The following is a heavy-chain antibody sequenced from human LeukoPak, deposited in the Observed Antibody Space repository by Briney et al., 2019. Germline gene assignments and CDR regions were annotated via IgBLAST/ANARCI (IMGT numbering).Heavy chain of an antibody. CDR3: ARVGHYYDSSGYYYDY. J-gene: IGHJ4*02. Sequence: SVKVSCKASGGTFSSYAFSWVRQAPGQGLEWMGGIIPLFGTVNYAQKFQDRVTITADESTSTAYMELSSLRSEDTAVFYCARVGHYYDSSGYYYDYWGQGTLVTVSS. V-gene: IGHV1-69*13. CDR1: GGTFSSYA. D-gene: IGHD3-22*01. CDR2: IIPLFGTV.